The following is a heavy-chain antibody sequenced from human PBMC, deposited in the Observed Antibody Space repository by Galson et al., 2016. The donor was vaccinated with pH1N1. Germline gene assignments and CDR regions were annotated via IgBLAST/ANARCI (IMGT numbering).Heavy chain of an antibody. CDR3: ARGRGDLAGYYYGLDV. V-gene: IGHV1-18*01. J-gene: IGHJ6*02. CDR1: ADTFNRYG. Sequence: SVKVSCKAFADTFNRYGITWVLQAPGQGLQWMGWINTRNGYTRISQKFQGRVTMTTDTTTRTVYMDLGSLKSDDTGVYYCARGRGDLAGYYYGLDVWGQGTTVTVSS. CDR2: INTRNGYT.